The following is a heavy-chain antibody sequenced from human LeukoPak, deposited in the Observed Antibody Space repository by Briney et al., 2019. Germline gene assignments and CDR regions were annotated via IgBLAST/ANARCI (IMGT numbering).Heavy chain of an antibody. CDR1: GYTSTGYN. D-gene: IGHD4-17*01. J-gene: IGHJ4*02. Sequence: ASVKVSCKASGYTSTGYNIYWVRQAPGQGLEWMGWINPNSGDTRYGQKFQGRVTLTRDTSISTAYMELSRLTSDDTAVYYCARSYGDLDCWGQGTQVTVSS. CDR2: INPNSGDT. CDR3: ARSYGDLDC. V-gene: IGHV1-2*02.